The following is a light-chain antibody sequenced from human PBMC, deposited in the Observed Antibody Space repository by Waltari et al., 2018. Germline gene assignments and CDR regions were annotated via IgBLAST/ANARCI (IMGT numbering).Light chain of an antibody. J-gene: IGLJ2*01. CDR3: QVWDRSSAHRHVV. Sequence: SFVLTQPPSVSVAPGQTARFTCEQDHIGVYSVHWYQQKPGRAPVLVVHDDSDRPSGIPERFSGSNAGNTATLIISRVEAGDEADYYCQVWDRSSAHRHVVFGGGTRLTVL. V-gene: IGLV3-21*02. CDR2: DDS. CDR1: HIGVYS.